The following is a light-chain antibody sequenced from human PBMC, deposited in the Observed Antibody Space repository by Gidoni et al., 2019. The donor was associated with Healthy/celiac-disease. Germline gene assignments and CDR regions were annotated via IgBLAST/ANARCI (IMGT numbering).Light chain of an antibody. J-gene: IGKJ4*01. CDR3: QQLNSYLALT. Sequence: DIQLTQSPSFLSASVGDRVTITCRVSQGISSYLAWYQQKPGKAPKLLIYAASTLQSGVPSRFSGSGSGTEFTLTISSLQPEDFATYYCQQLNSYLALTFGGGTKVEIK. CDR2: AAS. V-gene: IGKV1-9*01. CDR1: QGISSY.